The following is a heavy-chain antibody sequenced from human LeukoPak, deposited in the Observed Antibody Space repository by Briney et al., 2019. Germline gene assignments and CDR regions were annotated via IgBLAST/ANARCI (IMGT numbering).Heavy chain of an antibody. CDR3: TRDDYSYYYYYMDV. D-gene: IGHD2-21*02. J-gene: IGHJ6*03. CDR1: GLTFNKAW. CDR2: IRSKAYGGTT. Sequence: PGGSLRLSCAASGLTFNKAWMGWVRQAPGKGLEWVGFIRSKAYGGTTEYAASVKGRFTISRDDSKSIAYLQMNSLKTEDTAVYYCTRDDYSYYYYYMDVWGKGTTVTISS. V-gene: IGHV3-49*04.